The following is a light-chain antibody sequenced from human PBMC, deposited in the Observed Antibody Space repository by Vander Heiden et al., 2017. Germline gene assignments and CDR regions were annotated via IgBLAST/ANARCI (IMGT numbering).Light chain of an antibody. CDR3: QQDNNWWT. CDR1: QSVSSN. Sequence: EIVMTQSPATLSVSPGERATLSCRASQSVSSNLAWYQQKPGQAPRLLIYGASTRANGIPDRFSGSGSGTEFTLTISSLQSEDFAVYYCQQDNNWWTFGQGTKVEIK. CDR2: GAS. J-gene: IGKJ1*01. V-gene: IGKV3-15*01.